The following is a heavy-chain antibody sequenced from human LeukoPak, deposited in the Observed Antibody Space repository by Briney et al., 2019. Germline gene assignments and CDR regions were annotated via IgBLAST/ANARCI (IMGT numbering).Heavy chain of an antibody. Sequence: GASVKVSCKASGYTFTSYGISWVRQAPGQGLEWMGWISGYNGNTNYAQKLQGRVTMTTDTSTSTAYMELRSLKSDDTAVYYCARGVGIASAGNLDYWGQGTLVTVSS. CDR1: GYTFTSYG. CDR2: ISGYNGNT. D-gene: IGHD6-13*01. V-gene: IGHV1-18*01. J-gene: IGHJ4*02. CDR3: ARGVGIASAGNLDY.